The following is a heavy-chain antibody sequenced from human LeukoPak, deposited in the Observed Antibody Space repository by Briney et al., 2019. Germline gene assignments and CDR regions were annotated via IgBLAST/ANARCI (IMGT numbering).Heavy chain of an antibody. V-gene: IGHV3-48*04. J-gene: IGHJ6*03. CDR3: ARDYSSSSDYYYYMDV. CDR2: ISGSGDTI. CDR1: GFIFRSYT. Sequence: GGSLRLSCAASGFIFRSYTMSWVRQAPGKGLEWVSYISGSGDTIYYADSVRGRFTISRDNAKNALYLQMNSLRAEDTAIYYCARDYSSSSDYYYYMDVWGKGTTVTVSS. D-gene: IGHD6-6*01.